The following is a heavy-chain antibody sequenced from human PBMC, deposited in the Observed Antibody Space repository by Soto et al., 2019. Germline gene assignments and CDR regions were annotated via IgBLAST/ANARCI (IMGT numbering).Heavy chain of an antibody. CDR3: VKDRAIEH. V-gene: IGHV3-64D*08. CDR1: GLSFSNYA. Sequence: GGSLRLSCSASGLSFSNYAMHWVRQAPGKGLQYISSISSNGGSTYYADSVKGRFTISRDNSKNTLYLQMSSLRAEDTAIYYCVKDRAIEHWGQGTLVTVSS. J-gene: IGHJ1*01. D-gene: IGHD2-21*01. CDR2: ISSNGGST.